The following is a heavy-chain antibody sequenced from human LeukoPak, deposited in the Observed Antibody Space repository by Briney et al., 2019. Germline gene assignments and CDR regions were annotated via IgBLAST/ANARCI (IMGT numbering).Heavy chain of an antibody. CDR3: AREHSSGRFYGY. D-gene: IGHD6-19*01. CDR1: GGSISSYY. Sequence: SETLSLTCTVSGGSISSYYWSWIRQPPGKGLEWIGYIYYSGSTNYNPSLKSRVTISVDTSKNQFSLKLSSVTAADTAVYYCAREHSSGRFYGYWGQGTLVTVSS. V-gene: IGHV4-59*12. J-gene: IGHJ4*02. CDR2: IYYSGST.